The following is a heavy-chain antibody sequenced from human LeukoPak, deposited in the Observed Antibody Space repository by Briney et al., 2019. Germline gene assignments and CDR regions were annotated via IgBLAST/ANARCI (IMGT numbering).Heavy chain of an antibody. CDR1: GFTVSSNY. D-gene: IGHD3-22*01. Sequence: PGGSLRLSCAASGFTVSSNYMSWVRQAPGKGLEWVSVIYSGGSTYYADSVKGRFTISRDNSKNTLYLQMNSLRAKDTAVYYCARVREYYYDSSGLDAFDIWGQGTMVTVSS. CDR2: IYSGGST. V-gene: IGHV3-53*01. J-gene: IGHJ3*02. CDR3: ARVREYYYDSSGLDAFDI.